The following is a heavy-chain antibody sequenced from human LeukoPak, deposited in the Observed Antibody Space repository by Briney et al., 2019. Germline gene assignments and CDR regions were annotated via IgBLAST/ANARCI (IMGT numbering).Heavy chain of an antibody. D-gene: IGHD1-20*01. CDR3: ARTGGNWNRYYFDY. CDR2: IIPILGIA. V-gene: IGHV1-69*02. CDR1: GGTFSSYT. Sequence: GALVKVSCKASGGTFSSYTISWVRQAPGQGLEWMGRIIPILGIANYAQKFQGRVTITADKSTSTAYMELSSLRSEDTAVYYCARTGGNWNRYYFDYWGQGTLVTVSS. J-gene: IGHJ4*02.